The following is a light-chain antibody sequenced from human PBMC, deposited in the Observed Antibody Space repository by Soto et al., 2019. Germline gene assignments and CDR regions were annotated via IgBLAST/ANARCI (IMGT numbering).Light chain of an antibody. J-gene: IGKJ2*01. CDR3: QHYGTSPRYT. CDR2: GAS. Sequence: EIVLTQSPGTLSLSPGERATLSCRASQSVSSNYLAWYQQKPGQAPRHLIYGASSRATGIPDRFSGSGSGTDFTLTISRLEPEDFAVYYCQHYGTSPRYTFGQGTRLEIK. V-gene: IGKV3-20*01. CDR1: QSVSSNY.